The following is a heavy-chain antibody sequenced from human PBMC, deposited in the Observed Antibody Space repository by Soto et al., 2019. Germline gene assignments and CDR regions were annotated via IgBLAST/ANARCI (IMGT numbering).Heavy chain of an antibody. J-gene: IGHJ6*02. CDR3: ARDHPMDV. Sequence: PSETLSLTCTVSGASISSGGYYWSWIRQHPGKGLEWIGYIFYTGNAYYNPSLQSRISMSVDTSKNQFSLRLSSVTAADTAVYYCARDHPMDVWGQGTTVTVSS. CDR1: GASISSGGYY. CDR2: IFYTGNA. V-gene: IGHV4-31*03.